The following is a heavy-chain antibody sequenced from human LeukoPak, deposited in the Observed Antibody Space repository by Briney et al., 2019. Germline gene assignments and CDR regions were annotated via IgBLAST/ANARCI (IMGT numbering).Heavy chain of an antibody. D-gene: IGHD6-13*01. J-gene: IGHJ3*02. V-gene: IGHV4-39*01. CDR2: IYYSGST. Sequence: SETLSLTCTVSGGSISSSSYYWGWLRQPPGKGLEWFGSIYYSGSTYYNPSLKSRVTISVDTSKNQFSLKLSSVTAADTAVYYCATPPRYSSSWYGAFTFDIWGQGTMVTVSS. CDR1: GGSISSSSYY. CDR3: ATPPRYSSSWYGAFTFDI.